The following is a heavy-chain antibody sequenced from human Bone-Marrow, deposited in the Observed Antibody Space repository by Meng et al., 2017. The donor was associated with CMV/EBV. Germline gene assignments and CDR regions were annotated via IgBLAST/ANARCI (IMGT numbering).Heavy chain of an antibody. CDR3: AKPIVVVPAALYYYYYYGMDV. Sequence: GGSLRLSCVASGSTLSGYNMHWVRQAPGKGLEWVALIAYDGSIEYYADSVRGRFTISRDNSKNTLYVHMNSLRPEDTATYYCAKPIVVVPAALYYYYYYGMDVWGQGTTVTVSS. J-gene: IGHJ6*02. CDR2: IAYDGSIE. V-gene: IGHV3-30*14. D-gene: IGHD2-2*01. CDR1: GSTLSGYN.